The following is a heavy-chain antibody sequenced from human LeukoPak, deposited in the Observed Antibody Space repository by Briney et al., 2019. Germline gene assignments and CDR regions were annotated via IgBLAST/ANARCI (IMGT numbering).Heavy chain of an antibody. CDR3: ARVSGIRDY. V-gene: IGHV3-9*01. CDR2: ISWNSGSI. CDR1: GFTFDDYA. Sequence: GGSLRLSCAASGFTFDDYAMHWVRQAPGKGLEWVSGISWNSGSIGYADSVKGRFTISRDNAKNSLYLQMNSLRAEDTAVYYCARVSGIRDYWGQGTLVTVSS. J-gene: IGHJ4*02. D-gene: IGHD1-26*01.